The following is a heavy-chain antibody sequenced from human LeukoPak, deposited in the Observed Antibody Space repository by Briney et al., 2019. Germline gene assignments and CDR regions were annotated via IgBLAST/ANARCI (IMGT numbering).Heavy chain of an antibody. CDR1: GFTFSRYW. CDR2: IKQDGSEK. J-gene: IGHJ4*02. D-gene: IGHD6-13*01. V-gene: IGHV3-7*03. CDR3: ARDGGYSSSGY. Sequence: GGSLRLSCAASGFTFSRYWMSWVRQAPRKGLEWVANIKQDGSEKYYVDSVKGRFTISRDNAKNSLYLQMNSLRAEDTAVYYCARDGGYSSSGYWGQGTLVTVSS.